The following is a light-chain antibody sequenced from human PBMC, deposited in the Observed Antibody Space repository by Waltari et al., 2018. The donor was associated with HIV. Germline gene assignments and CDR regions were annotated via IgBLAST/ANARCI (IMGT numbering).Light chain of an antibody. CDR3: TSYSSSSTPYV. CDR2: EVS. Sequence: QSALTQPASVSGSPGQSITISCTGTNSDVGGYNYVSWYQQHPGKAPKLMIFEVSYRPSGVFNRFSGSKSGNTASLTISGLQAEDEADYYCTSYSSSSTPYVFGTGTKVTVL. CDR1: NSDVGGYNY. J-gene: IGLJ1*01. V-gene: IGLV2-14*01.